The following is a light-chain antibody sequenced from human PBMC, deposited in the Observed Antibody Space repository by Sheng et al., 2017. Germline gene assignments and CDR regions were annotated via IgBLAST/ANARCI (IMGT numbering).Light chain of an antibody. CDR2: QDT. J-gene: IGLJ3*02. CDR1: KLGDKY. V-gene: IGLV3-1*01. Sequence: SYDLTQSPSVSVSPGQTASITCSGDKLGDKYASWYQQKSGQSPVLVIYQDTKRPSGIPERFSGSNSGNTATLTISGTQAMDEADYYCQAWDTSLTAGVFGGGTSLTVL. CDR3: QAWDTSLTAGV.